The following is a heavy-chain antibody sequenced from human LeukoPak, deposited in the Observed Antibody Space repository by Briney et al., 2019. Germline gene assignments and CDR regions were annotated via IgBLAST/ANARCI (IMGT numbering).Heavy chain of an antibody. CDR3: AKEGYCSSTSCPTRFDY. CDR1: GFSFSSYA. D-gene: IGHD2-2*01. J-gene: IGHJ4*02. CDR2: ISGSGGST. Sequence: PGGSLRLSCAASGFSFSSYAMSWVRQAPGKGLEWLSAISGSGGSTYYADSVKGRFTISRDNSKNTLYLQMNSLRAEDTAVYYCAKEGYCSSTSCPTRFDYWGQGTLVTVSS. V-gene: IGHV3-23*01.